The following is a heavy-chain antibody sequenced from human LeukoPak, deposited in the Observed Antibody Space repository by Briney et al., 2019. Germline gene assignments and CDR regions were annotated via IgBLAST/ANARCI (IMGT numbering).Heavy chain of an antibody. CDR2: IYYSGST. Sequence: PSETLSLTCAVSGYSISSGYYWGWIRQPPGKGLEWIGSIYYSGSTYYNPSLKSRVTISVDTSKNQFSLKLSSVTAADTAVYYCARQAGWNDDFDYWGQGTLVTVSS. D-gene: IGHD1-1*01. J-gene: IGHJ4*02. CDR1: GYSISSGYY. V-gene: IGHV4-38-2*01. CDR3: ARQAGWNDDFDY.